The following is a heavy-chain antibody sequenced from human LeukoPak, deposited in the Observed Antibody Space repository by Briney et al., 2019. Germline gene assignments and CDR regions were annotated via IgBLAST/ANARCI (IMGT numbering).Heavy chain of an antibody. Sequence: GGSLRLSCATSAFTFSNYRMHWVRQAPGKGLVWVSRINTDASSTTYADSVKGRFTISRDSAKSTLYLQMSSLRAEDSAVYYCATSPVVTGTPYYFDNWGQGTLVTVSS. CDR3: ATSPVVTGTPYYFDN. D-gene: IGHD2-21*02. CDR2: INTDASST. V-gene: IGHV3-74*03. J-gene: IGHJ4*02. CDR1: AFTFSNYR.